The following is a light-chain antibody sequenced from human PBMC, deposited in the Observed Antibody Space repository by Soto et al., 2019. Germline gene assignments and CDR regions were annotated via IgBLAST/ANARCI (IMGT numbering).Light chain of an antibody. CDR1: SSNIGSNT. CDR2: SNN. Sequence: QSVLTQPPSASGTPGQRVTISCSGSSSNIGSNTVNWYQQLPGTAPKLLIYSNNQRPSGVPDRFSGSKSCTSASLAISGLQYEDEADDYCAAWDDSLNGFVVFGGGTKLTVL. CDR3: AAWDDSLNGFVV. J-gene: IGLJ2*01. V-gene: IGLV1-44*01.